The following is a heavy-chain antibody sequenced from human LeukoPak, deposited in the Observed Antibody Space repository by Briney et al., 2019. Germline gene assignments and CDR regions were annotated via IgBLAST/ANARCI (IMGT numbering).Heavy chain of an antibody. J-gene: IGHJ4*02. D-gene: IGHD6-19*01. CDR3: ARDGLAVAAEFDY. CDR1: RFTFSSYG. Sequence: PGGSLRLSCAASRFTFSSYGMHWVRQAPGKGLEWVAFIRYDGSNKYYADSVKGRFTISRDNSKNTLYLQMNSLRAEDTAVYYCARDGLAVAAEFDYWGQGTLVTVSS. CDR2: IRYDGSNK. V-gene: IGHV3-30*02.